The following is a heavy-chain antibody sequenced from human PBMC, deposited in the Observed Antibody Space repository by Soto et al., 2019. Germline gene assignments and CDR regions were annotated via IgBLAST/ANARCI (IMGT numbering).Heavy chain of an antibody. CDR3: ARDKGSSGGLYNWFDP. V-gene: IGHV1-46*01. J-gene: IGHJ5*02. CDR1: GYTFTSYY. Sequence: GASVKVSCKASGYTFTSYYMHWVRQAPGQGLEWMGIINPSGGSTSYAQKFQGRVTMTRDTSTSTVYMELSSLRSEDTAVYYCARDKGSSGGLYNWFDPWGQGTLVTVSS. D-gene: IGHD6-19*01. CDR2: INPSGGST.